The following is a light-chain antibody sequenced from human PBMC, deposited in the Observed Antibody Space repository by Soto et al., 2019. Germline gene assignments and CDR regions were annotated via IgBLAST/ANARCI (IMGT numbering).Light chain of an antibody. CDR2: GAS. CDR3: QQYGRSPLT. Sequence: EIVLTQSPGTLSLSPGERATLSCRASQSVTNSYLAWYQQKPGQSPRLLLSGASTRATGIPDRFSGSGSGTDFTLTISRLEPEDSAVYYCQQYGRSPLTFGRGTKVDIK. V-gene: IGKV3-20*01. J-gene: IGKJ4*01. CDR1: QSVTNSY.